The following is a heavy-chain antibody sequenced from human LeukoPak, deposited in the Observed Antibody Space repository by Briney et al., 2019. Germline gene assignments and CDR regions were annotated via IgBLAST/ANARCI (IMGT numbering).Heavy chain of an antibody. CDR1: GYTFTGYY. J-gene: IGHJ4*02. CDR3: ARASYKIRGYSYGEIDY. D-gene: IGHD5-18*01. V-gene: IGHV1-2*02. Sequence: ASVKVFCKASGYTFTGYYMHWVRQAPGQGLEWMGWINPNTGGTTYAQIFQGRVTMTRDTSISTAYMELSRLRSDDTAVYYCARASYKIRGYSYGEIDYWGQGTLVTVSS. CDR2: INPNTGGT.